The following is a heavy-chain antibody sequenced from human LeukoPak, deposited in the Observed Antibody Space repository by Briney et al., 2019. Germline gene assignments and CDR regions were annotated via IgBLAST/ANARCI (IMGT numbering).Heavy chain of an antibody. CDR2: INWNGGST. CDR3: ARGGLRDAFDI. CDR1: GFTFDDYG. D-gene: IGHD5/OR15-5a*01. V-gene: IGHV3-20*04. Sequence: GGSLRLSGAASGFTFDDYGMSWVRQAPGKGLEGVSGINWNGGSTGYADSVKGRFTISRDNAKNYLYLQMSSLRAEDTALYYCARGGLRDAFDIWGQGTMVTVSS. J-gene: IGHJ3*02.